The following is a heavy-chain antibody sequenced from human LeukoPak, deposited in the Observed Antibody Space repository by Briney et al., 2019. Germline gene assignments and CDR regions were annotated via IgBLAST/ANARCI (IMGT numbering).Heavy chain of an antibody. V-gene: IGHV4-59*08. J-gene: IGHJ3*02. CDR1: GGSISSYY. Sequence: PSETLSLTCTVSGGSISSYYWSWIRQPPGKGLEWIGYIYYSGSTNYNPSLKSRVTISVDTSKNQFSLKMNSVTAADTAVYYCARHQFQLLVNDDAFDMWGQGTMVTVSS. CDR2: IYYSGST. D-gene: IGHD2-2*01. CDR3: ARHQFQLLVNDDAFDM.